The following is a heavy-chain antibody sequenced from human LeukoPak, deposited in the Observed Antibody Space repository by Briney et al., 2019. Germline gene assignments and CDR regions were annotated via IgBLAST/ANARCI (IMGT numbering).Heavy chain of an antibody. Sequence: SETLSLTCAVYGGSFSGYYWSWIRQPPGKGLEWIGEINHSGSTNYNPSLKSRVTISVDTSMNQFSLKLSSVTAADTAVYYCARRSIAVAFDPWGQGTLVTVSS. J-gene: IGHJ5*02. V-gene: IGHV4-34*01. CDR1: GGSFSGYY. CDR2: INHSGST. CDR3: ARRSIAVAFDP. D-gene: IGHD6-13*01.